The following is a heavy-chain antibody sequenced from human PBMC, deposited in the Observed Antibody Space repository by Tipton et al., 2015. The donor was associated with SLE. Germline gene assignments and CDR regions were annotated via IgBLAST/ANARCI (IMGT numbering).Heavy chain of an antibody. J-gene: IGHJ4*02. CDR2: IYHSGST. CDR1: GYSISSGYY. D-gene: IGHD1-26*01. CDR3: ARSGSGSYSLDY. Sequence: LRLSCAVSGYSISSGYYWGWIRQPPGKGLEWIGSIYHSGSTYYNPSLKSRVTISVDTSKNQFSLKLSSVTAADTAVYYCARSGSGSYSLDYWGQGTLVTVSS. V-gene: IGHV4-38-2*01.